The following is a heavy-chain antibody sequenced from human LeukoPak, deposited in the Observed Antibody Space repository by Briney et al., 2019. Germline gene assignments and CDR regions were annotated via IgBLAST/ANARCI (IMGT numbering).Heavy chain of an antibody. V-gene: IGHV1-8*03. CDR2: MNPNSGNI. CDR1: GYTFTSYD. CDR3: AREGGYDSDYCYYFMDV. J-gene: IGHJ6*03. Sequence: ASLKVSCKASGYTFTSYDINWVRQAPGQGLEWMGWMNPNSGNIGYAQKFKGRVTITRNTAKSTAYMELSSLRSEDTAVYYCAREGGYDSDYCYYFMDVGGKGTTVTVYS. D-gene: IGHD5-12*01.